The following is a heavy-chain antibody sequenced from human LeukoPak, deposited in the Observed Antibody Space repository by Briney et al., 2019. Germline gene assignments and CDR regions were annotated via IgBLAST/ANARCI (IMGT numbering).Heavy chain of an antibody. J-gene: IGHJ3*02. CDR1: GFTFSNYA. Sequence: GGSLRLSCAVSGFTFSNYAMSWVRQAPGKGLEWVSAISGSSGSTYYADSVKGRFTISRDNSRELLYLQMNSLRVEDTAVYYCAKDPNGDYVGAFDSWGQGTMVTVSS. V-gene: IGHV3-23*01. D-gene: IGHD4-17*01. CDR2: ISGSSGST. CDR3: AKDPNGDYVGAFDS.